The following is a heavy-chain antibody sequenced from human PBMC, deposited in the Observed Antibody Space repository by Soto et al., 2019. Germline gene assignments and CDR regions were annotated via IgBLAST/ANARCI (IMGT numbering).Heavy chain of an antibody. CDR3: ARPLGWRDAFDF. Sequence: EGQLVESAGSLVRPGGSLRLSCAASGFTFSSYWMTWVRQAPGKGLEWVANIKHDGSDEYYVDSVKGRFTISRDNAKNSLYLQMNSLRAEDTAVYYCARPLGWRDAFDFWAQGTMVTVSS. CDR1: GFTFSSYW. J-gene: IGHJ3*01. D-gene: IGHD6-19*01. CDR2: IKHDGSDE. V-gene: IGHV3-7*01.